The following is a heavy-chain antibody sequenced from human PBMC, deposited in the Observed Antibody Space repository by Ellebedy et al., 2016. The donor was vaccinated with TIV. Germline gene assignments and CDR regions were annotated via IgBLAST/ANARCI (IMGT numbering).Heavy chain of an antibody. V-gene: IGHV3-21*01. D-gene: IGHD3-10*01. CDR3: ARRLYGPGAFDI. Sequence: GESLKISCAASGFAFSSYSMNWVRQAPGKGLEWVSSISPNSIYIYYADSVKGRSTISRDNAKNSLYLQMNSLRAEDTALYYCARRLYGPGAFDIWGLGAMVIVSS. CDR1: GFAFSSYS. CDR2: ISPNSIYI. J-gene: IGHJ3*02.